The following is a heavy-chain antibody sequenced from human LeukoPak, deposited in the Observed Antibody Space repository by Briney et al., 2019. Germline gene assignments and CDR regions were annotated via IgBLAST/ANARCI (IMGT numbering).Heavy chain of an antibody. D-gene: IGHD3-10*01. V-gene: IGHV3-73*01. Sequence: GGSLRPSCAASGFTFSGSAMHWVRQASGKGLEWVGRIRSKANSYATAYAASVKGRFTISRDDSKNTAYLQMNSLKTGDTAVYYCTSPSGRGVQNWFDPWGQGTLVTVSS. CDR1: GFTFSGSA. CDR2: IRSKANSYAT. J-gene: IGHJ5*02. CDR3: TSPSGRGVQNWFDP.